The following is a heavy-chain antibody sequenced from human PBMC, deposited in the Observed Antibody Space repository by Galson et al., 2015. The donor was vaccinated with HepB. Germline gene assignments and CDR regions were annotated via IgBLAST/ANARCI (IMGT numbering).Heavy chain of an antibody. V-gene: IGHV3-30*18. CDR1: GLMFSSYA. Sequence: SLRLSCAASGLMFSSYAMHWVRQAPGKGLEWVGVVSYDGSKTYYADSVKGRFTISRDNSKNTLYLQVNSLRVEETAVYYCAKDVRGVPGVWGALYYLDYWGQGTLVTVSS. D-gene: IGHD3-16*01. J-gene: IGHJ4*02. CDR3: AKDVRGVPGVWGALYYLDY. CDR2: VSYDGSKT.